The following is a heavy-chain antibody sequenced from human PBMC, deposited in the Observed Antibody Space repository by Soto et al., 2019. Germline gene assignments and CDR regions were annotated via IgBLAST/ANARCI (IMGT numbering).Heavy chain of an antibody. CDR3: ASHSSLRGYCISTSCYGYYYGMDV. D-gene: IGHD2-2*01. Sequence: QVQLVQSGAEMKKPGSSVKVSCKASGGTFSSYAISWVRQAPGQGLEWMGGIIPIFGTADYAQKFQGRVTITADESTSTGYMELSSLRSEDTAVYYCASHSSLRGYCISTSCYGYYYGMDVWGQGTTVTVSS. V-gene: IGHV1-69*12. CDR2: IIPIFGTA. J-gene: IGHJ6*02. CDR1: GGTFSSYA.